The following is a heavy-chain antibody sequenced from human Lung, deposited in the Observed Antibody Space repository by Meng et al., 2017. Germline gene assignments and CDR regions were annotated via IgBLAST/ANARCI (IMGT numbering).Heavy chain of an antibody. D-gene: IGHD1-26*01. V-gene: IGHV2-5*02. Sequence: QITLKESGPTLVKPTQTLTLTCTFSGFSLSTSGVGVGWIRQPPGKALEWLALIFWDDEKAYSPSLKSRPTITKDTSKNQVVLTRTNMAPVETATYYCAHRRLIHSGNYGGGLDYWGQGTLVTVSS. CDR2: IFWDDEK. J-gene: IGHJ4*02. CDR1: GFSLSTSGVG. CDR3: AHRRLIHSGNYGGGLDY.